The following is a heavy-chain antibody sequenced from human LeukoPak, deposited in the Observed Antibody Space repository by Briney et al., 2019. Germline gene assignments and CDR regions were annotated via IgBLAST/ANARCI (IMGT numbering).Heavy chain of an antibody. J-gene: IGHJ3*02. Sequence: PGGSLRLSCAASGFTFSSYAMHWVRQAPGKGLEWVAVISYDGSNKYYADSVKGRFTISRDNSKNTLYLQMNSLRAEDTAVYYCAKGYSSGWYLSDAFDIWGQGTMVTVSS. V-gene: IGHV3-30-3*01. D-gene: IGHD6-19*01. CDR3: AKGYSSGWYLSDAFDI. CDR2: ISYDGSNK. CDR1: GFTFSSYA.